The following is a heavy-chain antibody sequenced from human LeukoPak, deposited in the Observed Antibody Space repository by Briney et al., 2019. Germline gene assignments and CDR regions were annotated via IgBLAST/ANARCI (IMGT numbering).Heavy chain of an antibody. CDR3: ARDLYCGGDCYSAAFDI. D-gene: IGHD2-21*02. Sequence: GGSLRLSCAASGFTFSSYAMSWVRQAPGKGLEWVSAISGSGGSIYYADSVKGRFTISRDNAKNSLYLQMNSLRAEDTAVYYCARDLYCGGDCYSAAFDIWGQGTMVTVSS. V-gene: IGHV3-23*01. J-gene: IGHJ3*02. CDR1: GFTFSSYA. CDR2: ISGSGGSI.